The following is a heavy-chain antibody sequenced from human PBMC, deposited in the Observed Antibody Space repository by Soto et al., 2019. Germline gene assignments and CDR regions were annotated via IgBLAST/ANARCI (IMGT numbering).Heavy chain of an antibody. V-gene: IGHV1-69*13. CDR1: GGTFSSYA. D-gene: IGHD1-26*01. Sequence: SVKVSCKASGGTFSSYAISWVRQAPGQGLEWMGGIIPIFGTANYAQKFQGRVTITADETTSTAYMELSSLRSEDTAVYFRARARIVGASDLDYWGQGTLVTVSS. CDR3: ARARIVGASDLDY. CDR2: IIPIFGTA. J-gene: IGHJ4*02.